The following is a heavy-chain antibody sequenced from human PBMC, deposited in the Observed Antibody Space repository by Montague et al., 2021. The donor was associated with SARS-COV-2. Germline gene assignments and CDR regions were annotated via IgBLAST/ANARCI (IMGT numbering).Heavy chain of an antibody. J-gene: IGHJ6*02. V-gene: IGHV4-34*01. CDR3: AGGFRSVVPAVLGVAFYDYLDVDV. Sequence: SETLSLTCAVYGGSFSGYYWSWIRQPPGKGLEWIGEINHSGSTNYNPSLKSRVTISVDTSKNQFPLKLSPVTAADTAAYFCAGGFRSVVPAVLGVAFYDYLDVDVWGQGTPVTVSS. CDR1: GGSFSGYY. CDR2: INHSGST. D-gene: IGHD2-2*01.